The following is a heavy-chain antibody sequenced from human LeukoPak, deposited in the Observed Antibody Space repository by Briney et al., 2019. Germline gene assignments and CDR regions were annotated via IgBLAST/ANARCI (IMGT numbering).Heavy chain of an antibody. CDR3: ARSYGAVVFDY. J-gene: IGHJ4*02. CDR1: QFTFSSYA. V-gene: IGHV3-48*04. CDR2: ISTSGSII. Sequence: GGSLRLSCVASQFTFSSYAMSWVRQAPGKGLEWVSYISTSGSIIYYTDSVKGRFTISRDNAKNTLYLQMNSLRAEDTAVYYCARSYGAVVFDYWGQGTLVTVSS. D-gene: IGHD1-26*01.